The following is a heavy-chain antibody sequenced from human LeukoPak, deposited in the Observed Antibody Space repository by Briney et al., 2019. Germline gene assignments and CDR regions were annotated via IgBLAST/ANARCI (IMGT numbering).Heavy chain of an antibody. Sequence: GGSLRLSCAASGFTFSSYAMHWVRQAPGKGLEWVAVISYDGSNKYYADSVKGRFTISRDNSKNTLYLQMNSLRAEDTAVYYCAKFRVAGSSGDYWGQGTLVTVSS. J-gene: IGHJ4*02. CDR2: ISYDGSNK. V-gene: IGHV3-30-3*02. CDR3: AKFRVAGSSGDY. D-gene: IGHD6-19*01. CDR1: GFTFSSYA.